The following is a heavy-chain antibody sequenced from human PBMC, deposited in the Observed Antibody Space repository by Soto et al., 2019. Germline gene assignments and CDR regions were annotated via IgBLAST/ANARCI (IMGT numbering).Heavy chain of an antibody. V-gene: IGHV1-18*01. J-gene: IGHJ6*02. D-gene: IGHD6-6*01. Sequence: QVQLVQSGAEVKKPGASVKVSCKASGYTFTSYGISWVRQAPGQGLEWMGWISAYNGNTNYAQKLQGRVTMTTDTSPSTASMELRSRRSADTAVDYWARWSGSSGVYYDYDGMDAWGQGTTVTVSS. CDR1: GYTFTSYG. CDR2: ISAYNGNT. CDR3: ARWSGSSGVYYDYDGMDA.